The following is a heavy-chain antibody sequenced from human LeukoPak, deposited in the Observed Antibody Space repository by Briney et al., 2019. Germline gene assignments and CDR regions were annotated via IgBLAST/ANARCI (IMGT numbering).Heavy chain of an antibody. D-gene: IGHD5-12*01. CDR2: ISSSSTYI. CDR1: GFTFSTYG. V-gene: IGHV3-21*01. CDR3: AREGYSGYDRYFDY. Sequence: GGSLRLSCAASGFTFSTYGMNWVRQAPGKGLEWVSSISSSSTYIYYADSVKGRFTISRDNAKNSLYLQMNSLRAEDTAVYYCAREGYSGYDRYFDYWGQGTLVTVSS. J-gene: IGHJ4*02.